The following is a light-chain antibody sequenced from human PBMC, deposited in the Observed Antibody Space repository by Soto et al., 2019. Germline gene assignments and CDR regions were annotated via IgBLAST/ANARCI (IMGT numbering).Light chain of an antibody. CDR3: LQHNGYSYT. Sequence: DIQMTQSPSTLSASVGDRVTITCRASQIINNWLAWYQQKPGKAPNLLIYKVSKLQTAVPSRFSGSGSGTEFTLTLSSLHPDDFATYYYLQHNGYSYTFGVGSKHEIK. CDR1: QIINNW. CDR2: KVS. V-gene: IGKV1-5*03. J-gene: IGKJ2*01.